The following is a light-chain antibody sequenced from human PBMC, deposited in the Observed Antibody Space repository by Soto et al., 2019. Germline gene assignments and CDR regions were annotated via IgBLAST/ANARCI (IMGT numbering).Light chain of an antibody. CDR2: KAS. Sequence: DIQMTQSPSTLSASVGDRVTITCRASQSISSLLAWYPQKPGKAPKLLIYKASSLESGVPSRFSGSGSGTEFTLTISSLQPDDFATYYCQQYNSYSPLTFGQGTKVDIX. V-gene: IGKV1-5*03. J-gene: IGKJ1*01. CDR1: QSISSL. CDR3: QQYNSYSPLT.